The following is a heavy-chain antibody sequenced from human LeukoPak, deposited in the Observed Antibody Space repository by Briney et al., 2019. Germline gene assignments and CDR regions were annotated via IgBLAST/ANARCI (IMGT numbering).Heavy chain of an antibody. D-gene: IGHD3-16*02. CDR3: ARDKGNDYVWGSYRYELDY. Sequence: QPGGSLRLSCAASGFTFSSYAMHWVRQAPGKGLEWVAVISYDGSNKYYADSVKGRFTISRDNSKNTLYLQMNSLRAEDTAVYYCARDKGNDYVWGSYRYELDYWGQGTLVTVSS. V-gene: IGHV3-30-3*01. CDR1: GFTFSSYA. J-gene: IGHJ4*02. CDR2: ISYDGSNK.